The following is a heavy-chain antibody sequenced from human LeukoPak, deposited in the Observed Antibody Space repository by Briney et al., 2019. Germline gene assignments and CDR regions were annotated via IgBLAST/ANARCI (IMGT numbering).Heavy chain of an antibody. J-gene: IGHJ6*04. CDR1: GFTFGDYW. CDR2: IKEDGSDK. CDR3: VRESAFWSGQGIGRPLDV. V-gene: IGHV3-7*01. D-gene: IGHD3-3*01. Sequence: PGGSLRLSCAGSGFTFGDYWMTWVRQAPGKGLEWVANIKEDGSDKQYVDSVKGRFTISRDNAENSLHLQMNSLRAEDTAVYYCVRESAFWSGQGIGRPLDVWGKGTTVTVSS.